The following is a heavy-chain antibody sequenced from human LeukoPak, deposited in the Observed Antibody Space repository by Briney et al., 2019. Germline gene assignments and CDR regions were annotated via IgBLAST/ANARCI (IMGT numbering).Heavy chain of an antibody. CDR2: INWNGRST. CDR3: ARVGRSDWFYYFDY. Sequence: PGGSLRLSCAASGFSFDDYGMSWVRQAPGKGLEWVSGINWNGRSTGYADSVKGRFTISRDNAKNSLYLQMNSLRAEDTALYYCARVGRSDWFYYFDYWGQGTLVTVSS. D-gene: IGHD3-9*01. J-gene: IGHJ4*02. CDR1: GFSFDDYG. V-gene: IGHV3-20*04.